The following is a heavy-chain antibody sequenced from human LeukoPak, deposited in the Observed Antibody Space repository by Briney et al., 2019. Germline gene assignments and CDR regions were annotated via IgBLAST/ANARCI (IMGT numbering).Heavy chain of an antibody. CDR2: IKQDGSEK. Sequence: PGGSLRLSCAASGFTFSSYWMSWVRQAPGKGLEWVANIKQDGSEKYYVDSVKGRFTISRDNAKNSLYLQMNSLRAEDTAVYYCARDHYDILTGYYEYYYYYMDVWGKGTTVTVSS. J-gene: IGHJ6*03. V-gene: IGHV3-7*01. CDR1: GFTFSSYW. CDR3: ARDHYDILTGYYEYYYYYMDV. D-gene: IGHD3-9*01.